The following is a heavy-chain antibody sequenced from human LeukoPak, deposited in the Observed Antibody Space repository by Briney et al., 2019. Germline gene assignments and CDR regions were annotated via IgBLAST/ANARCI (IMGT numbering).Heavy chain of an antibody. D-gene: IGHD3-10*01. CDR3: AKDGSLLSFDY. J-gene: IGHJ4*02. V-gene: IGHV3-30*18. CDR2: ISYDGSNK. Sequence: PGRSLRLSCAASGFTFSSYGMHWVRQAPGKGLEWVAVISYDGSNKYYADSVKGRFTISRDNSKNTLYLQMNSLRAEDTAVYYCAKDGSLLSFDYWGQGTLVTVSS. CDR1: GFTFSSYG.